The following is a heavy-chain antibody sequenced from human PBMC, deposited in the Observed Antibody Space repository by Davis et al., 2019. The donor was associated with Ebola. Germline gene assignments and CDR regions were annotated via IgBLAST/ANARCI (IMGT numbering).Heavy chain of an antibody. Sequence: EGSLRLSCAASGFTFSSYAMRWVRQAPGKGLEWVSAITSSGSSTYYADSVKGRFTISRDNAKNSLYLQMNSLRAEDTAVYYCARKIGIGGVIVGDAFDIWGQGTMVTFSS. V-gene: IGHV3-21*01. CDR3: ARKIGIGGVIVGDAFDI. CDR2: ITSSGSST. J-gene: IGHJ3*02. CDR1: GFTFSSYA. D-gene: IGHD3-16*02.